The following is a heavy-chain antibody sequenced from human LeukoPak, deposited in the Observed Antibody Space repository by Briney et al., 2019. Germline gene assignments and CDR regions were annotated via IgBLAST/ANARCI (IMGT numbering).Heavy chain of an antibody. Sequence: SETLSLTCAVYGGSFSGYYWSWIRQPPGKGLEWIGEISHSGSTNYNPSLKSRVTISVDTSKNQFSLKLSSVTAADTAVYYCASGGTVTTLSWGQGTLVTVSS. CDR2: ISHSGST. CDR3: ASGGTVTTLS. J-gene: IGHJ4*02. CDR1: GGSFSGYY. V-gene: IGHV4-34*01. D-gene: IGHD4-17*01.